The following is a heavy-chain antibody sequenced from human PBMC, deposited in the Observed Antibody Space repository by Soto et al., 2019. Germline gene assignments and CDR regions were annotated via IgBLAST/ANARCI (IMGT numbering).Heavy chain of an antibody. CDR2: IIPIFPTS. V-gene: IGHV1-69*12. D-gene: IGHD3-3*02. J-gene: IGHJ6*02. Sequence: QVQLVQSGAEVKKPGSSVTVSCKASGGTFGNSAISWVRQAPGQGLEWMGGIIPIFPTSDYAQKFQGRVTITADESTSTASMELTSLRSEDTAVYYCARDKDRQQLGGNYYYGIDVWGQGTTVTVSS. CDR3: ARDKDRQQLGGNYYYGIDV. CDR1: GGTFGNSA.